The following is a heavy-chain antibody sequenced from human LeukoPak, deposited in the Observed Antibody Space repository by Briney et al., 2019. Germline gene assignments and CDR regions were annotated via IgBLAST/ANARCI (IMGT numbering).Heavy chain of an antibody. CDR2: IYYSRST. V-gene: IGHV4-59*01. J-gene: IGHJ5*02. CDR1: GGSISSYY. D-gene: IGHD2-2*01. CDR3: ARATQYQLINWFDP. Sequence: PSETLSLTCTVSGGSISSYYWSLIRQPPGKGLEWIGYIYYSRSTNYNPSLKSRVTISVDTSKNQFSLKLSTVTAADTAVYYCARATQYQLINWFDPWGQGTLVTVSS.